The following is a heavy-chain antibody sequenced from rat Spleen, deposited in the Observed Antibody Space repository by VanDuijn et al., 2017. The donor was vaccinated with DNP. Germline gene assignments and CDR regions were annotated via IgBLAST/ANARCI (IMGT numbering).Heavy chain of an antibody. Sequence: EVQLVESGGGLVQPGRSLKLSCTASGFTFSDYNMAWVRQAPTKGLEWVAYISYDGGSAYYRDSVKGRFTISRDNAKTTLYLQMDGLRSEDTATYYWATPAHYGYKGDYWGQGVLVTVSS. CDR1: GFTFSDYN. CDR2: ISYDGGSA. CDR3: ATPAHYGYKGDY. V-gene: IGHV5-7*01. D-gene: IGHD1-6*01. J-gene: IGHJ2*01.